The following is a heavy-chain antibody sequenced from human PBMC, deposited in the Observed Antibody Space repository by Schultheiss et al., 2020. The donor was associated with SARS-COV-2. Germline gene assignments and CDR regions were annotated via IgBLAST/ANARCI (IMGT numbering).Heavy chain of an antibody. V-gene: IGHV4-34*01. D-gene: IGHD4-17*01. J-gene: IGHJ4*02. CDR3: ARWTDYGDYGPHY. CDR1: GGSFSGYY. Sequence: SETLSLTCAVYGGSFSGYYWSWIRQPPGKGLEWIGEINHSGSTNYNPSLKSRVTISVDTSKNQFSLKLSSVTAADTAVYYCARWTDYGDYGPHYWGQGTLVTVSS. CDR2: INHSGST.